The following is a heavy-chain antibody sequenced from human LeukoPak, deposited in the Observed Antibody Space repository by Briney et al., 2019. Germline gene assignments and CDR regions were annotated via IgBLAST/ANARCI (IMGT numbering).Heavy chain of an antibody. CDR3: ARDWEWRARRDLFGP. V-gene: IGHV1-18*01. CDR1: GYTFISYG. Sequence: DSVKVSCKASGYTFISYGISWVRQAPGQGLEWMGWTSGDNVNTYYAQKFLGRVTMTTDTSTTTAYMELRGLRSDDTAVYYCARDWEWRARRDLFGPWGQGTRVTVSS. D-gene: IGHD3-3*01. J-gene: IGHJ5*02. CDR2: TSGDNVNT.